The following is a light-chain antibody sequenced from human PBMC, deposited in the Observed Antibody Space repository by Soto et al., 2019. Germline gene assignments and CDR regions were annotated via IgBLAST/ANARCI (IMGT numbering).Light chain of an antibody. V-gene: IGKV3-20*01. Sequence: EIVLTQSPGTLSLSPGERATLSCRASQSVGKNYLAWYQQKPGQAPRLLIYGASSRATGIPDRFSGSGSGTDVTLTISRLEPEDFAVYYWQQYASSPITFGQGTRLEIK. CDR2: GAS. J-gene: IGKJ5*01. CDR1: QSVGKNY. CDR3: QQYASSPIT.